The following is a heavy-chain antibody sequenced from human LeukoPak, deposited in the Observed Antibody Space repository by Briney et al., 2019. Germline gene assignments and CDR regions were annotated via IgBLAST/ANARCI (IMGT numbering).Heavy chain of an antibody. CDR2: ISGSGGST. D-gene: IGHD6-6*01. CDR1: GFTFSSYA. CDR3: AKIGSIAAREGIDY. Sequence: GGSLRLSCAASGFTFSSYAMSWVRQAPGKGLEWVSAISGSGGSTYYADSVKGRFTISRDNSKNTLYLQMNSLRAEDTAVYYCAKIGSIAAREGIDYWGQGTLVTVSP. V-gene: IGHV3-23*01. J-gene: IGHJ4*02.